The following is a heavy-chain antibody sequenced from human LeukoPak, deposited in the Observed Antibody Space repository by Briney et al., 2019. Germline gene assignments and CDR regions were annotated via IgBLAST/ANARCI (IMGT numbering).Heavy chain of an antibody. D-gene: IGHD3-16*01. CDR2: IYPSDSDT. CDR3: AKGEGDFEY. CDR1: GYKFTSYW. Sequence: GESLRISCEASGYKFTSYWIGWMRQMPGKGLEWMGVIYPSDSDTRYNLSFEGQVTISADKSIDTAYLQWSSLRPSDTAVYYCAKGEGDFEYWGQGTLVTVSS. J-gene: IGHJ4*02. V-gene: IGHV5-51*01.